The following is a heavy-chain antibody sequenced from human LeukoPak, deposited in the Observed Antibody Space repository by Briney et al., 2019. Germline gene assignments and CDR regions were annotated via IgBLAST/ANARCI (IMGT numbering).Heavy chain of an antibody. CDR2: INPNSGGT. V-gene: IGHV1-2*02. Sequence: ASVKVSCKASGYTFTGYYMHWVRQAPGQGLEWMGWINPNSGGTNYAQKFQGRVTMTRDTSLSTAYMELSRLRSDDTAVYYCARGRSYYDSSGYYGGPTYWGQGTLVTVSS. J-gene: IGHJ4*02. D-gene: IGHD3-22*01. CDR1: GYTFTGYY. CDR3: ARGRSYYDSSGYYGGPTY.